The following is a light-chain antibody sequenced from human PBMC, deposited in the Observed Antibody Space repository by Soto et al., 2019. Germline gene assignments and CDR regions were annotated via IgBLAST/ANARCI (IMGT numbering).Light chain of an antibody. Sequence: QSALAQPASVSGSPGQSITLSCTGTSSDVVGYNYVSWYQHHPGKAPKLMIYDVSNRPSGVSNRFSGSKSGNTASLTISGLQPEDEADYYCSSYTTSNTRQIVFGTGTKVTV. CDR1: SSDVVGYNY. CDR2: DVS. J-gene: IGLJ1*01. CDR3: SSYTTSNTRQIV. V-gene: IGLV2-14*03.